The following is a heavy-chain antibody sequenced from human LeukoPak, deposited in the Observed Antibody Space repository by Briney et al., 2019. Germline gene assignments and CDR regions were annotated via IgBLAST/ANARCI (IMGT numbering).Heavy chain of an antibody. V-gene: IGHV3-53*01. CDR1: GFTVSSNY. Sequence: GGSLRLSCAASGFTVSSNYMSWVRQAPGKGLEWVSVIYSGGSTYYADSVKGRFTISRDNSKNTPYLQMNSLRAEDTAVYYCARFNWNPYIDAFDIWGRGTMVTVSS. CDR2: IYSGGST. D-gene: IGHD1-20*01. J-gene: IGHJ3*02. CDR3: ARFNWNPYIDAFDI.